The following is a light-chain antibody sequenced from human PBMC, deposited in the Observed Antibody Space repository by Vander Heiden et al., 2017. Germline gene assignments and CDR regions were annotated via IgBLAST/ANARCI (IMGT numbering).Light chain of an antibody. CDR2: RDT. J-gene: IGLJ3*02. CDR3: QVWDSVTAV. CDR1: HNGTNI. V-gene: IGLV3-9*01. Sequence: SYELTRPLSVSVALGQPVCITWTGNHNGTNIVHWYQQRQGQAPVLVIYRDTNRPSGIPERFSGSNAGNTATLTISRARAGDEADYYCQVWDSVTAVFGGGTKLTVL.